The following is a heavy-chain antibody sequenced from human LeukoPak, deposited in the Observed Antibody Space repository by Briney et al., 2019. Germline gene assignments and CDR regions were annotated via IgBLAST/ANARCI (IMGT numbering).Heavy chain of an antibody. CDR3: ARSTPYDSSGYYYAIAYFPH. Sequence: GGSLRLSCAASGFTVSTNYLSWVRQAPGKGLEWISVIYSGGSTYYADSVKGRFTISRDNSKNTLYLHMNSLRAEDTAVYYCARSTPYDSSGYYYAIAYFPHWGQGTLVAVTS. V-gene: IGHV3-66*01. CDR1: GFTVSTNY. D-gene: IGHD3-22*01. J-gene: IGHJ1*01. CDR2: IYSGGST.